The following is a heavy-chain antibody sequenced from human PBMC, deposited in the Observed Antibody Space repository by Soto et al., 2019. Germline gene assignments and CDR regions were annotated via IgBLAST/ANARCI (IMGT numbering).Heavy chain of an antibody. D-gene: IGHD2-15*01. Sequence: PSETLSLTCAVYGGSFSGYYWSWIRQPPGKGLEWIGEINHSGSTNYNPSLKSRVTTSVDTSKNQFSLKLSSVTAADTAVYYCARGGIVVVVAATRRYNWFDPWGQGTLVTVSS. CDR3: ARGGIVVVVAATRRYNWFDP. CDR2: INHSGST. CDR1: GGSFSGYY. J-gene: IGHJ5*02. V-gene: IGHV4-34*01.